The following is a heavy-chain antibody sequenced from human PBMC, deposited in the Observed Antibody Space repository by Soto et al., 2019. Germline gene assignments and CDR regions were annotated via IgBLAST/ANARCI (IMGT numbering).Heavy chain of an antibody. D-gene: IGHD3-10*02. Sequence: EVQLLESGGGLVQPGGSRRLSCAASGFTFNNYALSWVRQAPGKGLEWVSGITGSGTRTYYADSVKGRFTMSRDNSKNTVYLQMNSLAYDDTAVYYCAAYVVAPDYWGQGTLVTVSS. CDR1: GFTFNNYA. CDR3: AAYVVAPDY. J-gene: IGHJ4*02. V-gene: IGHV3-23*01. CDR2: ITGSGTRT.